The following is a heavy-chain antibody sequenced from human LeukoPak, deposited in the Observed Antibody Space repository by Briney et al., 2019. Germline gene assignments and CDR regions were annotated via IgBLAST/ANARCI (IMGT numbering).Heavy chain of an antibody. V-gene: IGHV4-38-2*01. D-gene: IGHD3-3*01. CDR1: GYSISSGYY. CDR2: IYHSGST. Sequence: SETLSLTCAVSGYSISSGYYWGWIRQPPGKGLEWIGSIYHSGSTYYNPSLKSRVTISVDTSKNQFSLKLSSVTAADTAVYYCARQGYDFWSGYYLWGQGTLVTVSS. CDR3: ARQGYDFWSGYYL. J-gene: IGHJ4*02.